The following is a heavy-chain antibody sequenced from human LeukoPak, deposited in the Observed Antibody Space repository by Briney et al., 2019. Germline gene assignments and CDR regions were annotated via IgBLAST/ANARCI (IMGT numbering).Heavy chain of an antibody. CDR2: INWNGGST. CDR1: GFTFDDYG. J-gene: IGHJ4*02. D-gene: IGHD4-17*01. CDR3: ARHNDFGDYFLDY. V-gene: IGHV3-20*04. Sequence: RPGGSLRLSCAASGFTFDDYGMSWVRQAPGKGLEWVSGINWNGGSTGYADSVKGRFTISRDNAKNTLYLQMSNLRAEDTAVYYCARHNDFGDYFLDYWGQGIQVTVSS.